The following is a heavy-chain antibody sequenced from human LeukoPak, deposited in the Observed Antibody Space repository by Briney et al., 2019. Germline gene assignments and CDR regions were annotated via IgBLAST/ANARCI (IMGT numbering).Heavy chain of an antibody. CDR1: GFTFSSYG. Sequence: PGRSLRLSCAVSGFTFSSYGMHWVRQAPGKGLEWAAVISYDGSNKYYADSVKGRFTISRDNSKNRLYLQMNSLRAEDTAVYYCAKEFSGYLASFEYWGQGTLVTVSS. CDR3: AKEFSGYLASFEY. D-gene: IGHD3-22*01. CDR2: ISYDGSNK. J-gene: IGHJ4*02. V-gene: IGHV3-30*18.